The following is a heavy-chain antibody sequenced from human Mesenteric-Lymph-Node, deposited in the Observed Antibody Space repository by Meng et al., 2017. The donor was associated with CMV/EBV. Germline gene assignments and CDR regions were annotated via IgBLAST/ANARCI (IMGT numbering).Heavy chain of an antibody. CDR1: GYTFTSYA. V-gene: IGHV7-4-1*02. Sequence: KTSGYTFTSYAMSWVRQAPGQGLEWMGWINTNTGNPTYAQGFTGRFVFSLDTSVNTAYLQISSLKAEDTAVYYCARSPDILTGYYPYWGQGTLVTVSS. CDR3: ARSPDILTGYYPY. D-gene: IGHD3-9*01. J-gene: IGHJ4*02. CDR2: INTNTGNP.